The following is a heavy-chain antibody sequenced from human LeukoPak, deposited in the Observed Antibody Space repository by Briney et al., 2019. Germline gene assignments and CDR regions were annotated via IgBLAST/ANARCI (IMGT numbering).Heavy chain of an antibody. CDR3: ARDTVYLGFEN. V-gene: IGHV4-59*01. CDR1: GGFLSSYY. J-gene: IGHJ4*01. D-gene: IGHD2-2*01. CDR2: IYYSGST. Sequence: SETLSLTYTFSGGFLSSYYWSWLRQPPGKELAGMGYIYYSGSTNYKPSLKSRVTISVDTSKNQFSLKLSSVTAADTAVYYCARDTVYLGFENCGHGTLGTVSS.